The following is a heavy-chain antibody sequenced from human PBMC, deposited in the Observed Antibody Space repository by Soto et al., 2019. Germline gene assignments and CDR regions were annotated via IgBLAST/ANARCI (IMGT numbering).Heavy chain of an antibody. V-gene: IGHV3-43*01. D-gene: IGHD3-3*01. CDR2: ISWDGGST. CDR3: AKDKSGTAYYYYGMDL. Sequence: GALILSGAASGFSFDDYTMHWVRQAPGKGLEWVSLISWDGGSTYYADSVKGRFTISRDNSKNSLYLQMNSLRTEDTALYYCAKDKSGTAYYYYGMDLWGQGTTVTVSS. J-gene: IGHJ6*02. CDR1: GFSFDDYT.